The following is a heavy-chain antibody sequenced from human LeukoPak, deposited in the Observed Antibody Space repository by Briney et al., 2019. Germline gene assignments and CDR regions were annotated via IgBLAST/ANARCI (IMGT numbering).Heavy chain of an antibody. CDR3: ARDRGWTSSSQGWFDP. V-gene: IGHV1-18*01. J-gene: IGHJ5*02. CDR2: ISAYNGNT. Sequence: GASVKVSCKASGYIFTSYGISWVRQAPGQGLEWMGWISAYNGNTNYAQKLQGRITMTTDTSTSTAYMELRSLRSDDTAVYYCARDRGWTSSSQGWFDPWGQGTLVTVSS. D-gene: IGHD6-13*01. CDR1: GYIFTSYG.